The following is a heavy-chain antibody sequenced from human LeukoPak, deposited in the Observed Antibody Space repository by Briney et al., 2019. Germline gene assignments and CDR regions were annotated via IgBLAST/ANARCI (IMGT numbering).Heavy chain of an antibody. CDR2: IWSDGSHK. CDR3: ARAVGPYDF. CDR1: GFTFNIYG. V-gene: IGHV3-33*01. D-gene: IGHD3-10*01. Sequence: PGGSLRLSCAASGFTFNIYGIHWVRQAPGKGLGWVAVIWSDGSHKYYADSVKARFTISRDNSKDTLYLQMNSLRAEDTAVYYCARAVGPYDFWGQGTLVTVSS. J-gene: IGHJ4*02.